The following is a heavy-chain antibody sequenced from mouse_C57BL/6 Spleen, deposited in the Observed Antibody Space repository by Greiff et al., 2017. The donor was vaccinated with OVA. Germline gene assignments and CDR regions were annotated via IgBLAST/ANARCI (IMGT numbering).Heavy chain of an antibody. D-gene: IGHD2-4*01. CDR2: INPSNGGT. J-gene: IGHJ1*03. CDR3: ARSNYDYDWYFDV. Sequence: VQLKQPGTELVKPGASVKLSCKASGYTFTSYWMHWVKQRPGQGLEWIGNINPSNGGTNYNEKFKSKATLTVDKSSSTAYMQLSSLTSEDSAVYYCARSNYDYDWYFDVWGTGTTVTVSS. V-gene: IGHV1-53*01. CDR1: GYTFTSYW.